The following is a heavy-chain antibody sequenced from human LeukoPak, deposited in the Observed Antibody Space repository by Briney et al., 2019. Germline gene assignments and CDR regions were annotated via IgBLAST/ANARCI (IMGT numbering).Heavy chain of an antibody. CDR1: GFTFSSYA. CDR2: ISGSGGST. V-gene: IGHV3-23*01. Sequence: PGGSLRLSCAASGFTFSSYAMGWVRQAPGKGLEWVSAISGSGGSTYYADSVKGRFTISRDNSKNTLYLQMNSLRAEDTAVYYCAKGFVVVVSATQSSWFDPWGQGTLVTVSS. D-gene: IGHD2-15*01. J-gene: IGHJ5*02. CDR3: AKGFVVVVSATQSSWFDP.